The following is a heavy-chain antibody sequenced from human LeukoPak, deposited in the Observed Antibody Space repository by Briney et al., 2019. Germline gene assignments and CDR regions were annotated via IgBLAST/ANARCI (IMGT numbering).Heavy chain of an antibody. D-gene: IGHD2/OR15-2a*01. CDR1: GASISNYY. Sequence: SSETLSLTCSVSGASISNYYWTWIRQPAGKGLEWIGRIHSSGVTNHNPSLKSRVALSIDKSRGQFSLNLRPVTAADTAIYFCARDPNTVIVTGDYFFDSWGRGTVVTVSS. CDR2: IHSSGVT. CDR3: ARDPNTVIVTGDYFFDS. J-gene: IGHJ4*02. V-gene: IGHV4-4*07.